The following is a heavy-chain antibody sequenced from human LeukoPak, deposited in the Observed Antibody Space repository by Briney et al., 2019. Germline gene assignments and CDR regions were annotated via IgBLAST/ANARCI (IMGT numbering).Heavy chain of an antibody. D-gene: IGHD3-3*01. V-gene: IGHV4-34*01. J-gene: IGHJ3*02. Sequence: SETLSLTCAVYGGSFSGYYCSWIRQPPGKGLEWIGEINHSGSTNYNPSLKSRVTISVDTSKNQFSLKLSSVTAADTAVYYCARLGEDTPLRFAFDIWGQGTMVTVSS. CDR3: ARLGEDTPLRFAFDI. CDR2: INHSGST. CDR1: GGSFSGYY.